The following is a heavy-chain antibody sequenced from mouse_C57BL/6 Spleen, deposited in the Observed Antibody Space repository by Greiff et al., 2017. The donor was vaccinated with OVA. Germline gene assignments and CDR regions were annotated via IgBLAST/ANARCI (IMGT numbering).Heavy chain of an antibody. CDR1: GFTFTDYY. CDR2: IRNKANGYTT. D-gene: IGHD1-1*01. CDR3: ARSHPYNYGSSYWYFDV. J-gene: IGHJ1*03. V-gene: IGHV7-3*01. Sequence: EVKVVESGGGLVQPGGSLSLSCAASGFTFTDYYMSWVRQPPGKALEWLGFIRNKANGYTTEYSASVKGRFTISRDNSQSILYLQMNALRAEDSATYYCARSHPYNYGSSYWYFDVWGTGTTVTVSS.